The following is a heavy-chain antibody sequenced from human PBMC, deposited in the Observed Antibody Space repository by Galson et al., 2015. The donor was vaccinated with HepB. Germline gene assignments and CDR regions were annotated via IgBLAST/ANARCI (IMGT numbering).Heavy chain of an antibody. CDR2: ISSSSSYI. Sequence: SLRLSCAASGFTFSSYSMNWVRQAPGKGLEWVSSISSSSSYIYYADSVKGRFTISRDNAKNSLYLQMNSLRAEDTAVYYCARDRTIFRGMPDLDYWGQGTLVTVSS. CDR3: ARDRTIFRGMPDLDY. CDR1: GFTFSSYS. V-gene: IGHV3-21*01. J-gene: IGHJ4*02. D-gene: IGHD3-3*01.